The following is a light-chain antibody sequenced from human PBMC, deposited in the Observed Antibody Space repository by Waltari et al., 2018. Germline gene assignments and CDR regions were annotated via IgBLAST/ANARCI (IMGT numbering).Light chain of an antibody. CDR3: QQSYSSPQRT. V-gene: IGKV1-39*01. Sequence: DIQMTQSPSSLSASVGARVTITCRASQSISTYLNWYQQKPGKAPKLLIYAASSLQSGVPSRFSGSGSGTDFTLTISSLQPEDFATYFCQQSYSSPQRTFGPGTKVEIK. J-gene: IGKJ1*01. CDR2: AAS. CDR1: QSISTY.